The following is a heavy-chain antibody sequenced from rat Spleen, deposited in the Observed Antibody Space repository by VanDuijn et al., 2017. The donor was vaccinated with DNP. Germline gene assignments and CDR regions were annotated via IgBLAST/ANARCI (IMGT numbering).Heavy chain of an antibody. V-gene: IGHV6-6*01. J-gene: IGHJ1*01. Sequence: EVQLVESGGGLVQPGNSLKLSCATSGFTFSTAWMYWYRQFPEKRLEWVARIKAKSNNYATDYTESVKGRFTISRDDSKSSIYLQMNNLKEEETAIYYCAYYYSSYIYWYFDFWGPGTMVTVSS. CDR1: GFTFSTAW. CDR3: AYYYSSYIYWYFDF. CDR2: IKAKSNNYAT. D-gene: IGHD1-2*01.